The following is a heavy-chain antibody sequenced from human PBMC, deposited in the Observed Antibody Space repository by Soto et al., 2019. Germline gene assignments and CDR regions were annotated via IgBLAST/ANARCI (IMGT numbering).Heavy chain of an antibody. Sequence: LSLSCAASGFTFSDYYMSWIRQAPGKGLEWVSYISSSGSTIYCADSVKGRFTISRDNAKNSLYLQMNSLRAEDTAVYYCARGALEYAFDIWGQGTMVTVPS. J-gene: IGHJ3*02. CDR3: ARGALEYAFDI. CDR1: GFTFSDYY. V-gene: IGHV3-11*01. D-gene: IGHD3-3*01. CDR2: ISSSGSTI.